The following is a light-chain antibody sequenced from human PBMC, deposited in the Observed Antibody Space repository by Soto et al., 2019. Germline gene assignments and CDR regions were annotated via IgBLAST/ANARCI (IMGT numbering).Light chain of an antibody. V-gene: IGKV1-5*01. CDR3: QQYDSYSWT. CDR1: QSISTF. CDR2: DAS. J-gene: IGKJ1*01. Sequence: SRMTQSHSTLSASAGDTVTITCRASQSISTFLAWYQQKPGKAPKLLIFDASSLKSGVPSRFSGSGSGTEFTLTISSLQPDDFATYYCQQYDSYSWTFGQGTKVDIK.